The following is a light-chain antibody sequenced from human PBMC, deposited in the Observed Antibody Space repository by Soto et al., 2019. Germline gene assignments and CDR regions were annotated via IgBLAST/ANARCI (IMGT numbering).Light chain of an antibody. Sequence: QSVLTQPASVSGSPGQSITISCTGTSSDVGSYNLVSWYQQHPGKAPKLMIYEDIERPSGVSNRFSGSKSGNTASLTISGLQTEDEADYYCCSYAGGTSVVFGGGTKPPS. J-gene: IGLJ2*01. CDR2: EDI. CDR1: SSDVGSYNL. CDR3: CSYAGGTSVV. V-gene: IGLV2-23*01.